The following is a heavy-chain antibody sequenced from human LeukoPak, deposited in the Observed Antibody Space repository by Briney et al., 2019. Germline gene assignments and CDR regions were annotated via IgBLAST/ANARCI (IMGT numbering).Heavy chain of an antibody. CDR3: ARDDRESDWLGEEDY. V-gene: IGHV3-66*01. Sequence: GESLRLSCAASGFSVSGIHMNWVRQAPGKNLEWVSGLYSGGATYYSDSLGGRFTISRDNAKNSLYLQMNSLRVEDTAVYYCARDDRESDWLGEEDYWGQGTLVTVSS. CDR1: GFSVSGIH. J-gene: IGHJ4*02. D-gene: IGHD3-10*01. CDR2: LYSGGAT.